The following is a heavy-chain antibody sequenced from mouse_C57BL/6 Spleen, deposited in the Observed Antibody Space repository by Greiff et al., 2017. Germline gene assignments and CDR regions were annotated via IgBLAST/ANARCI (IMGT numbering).Heavy chain of an antibody. CDR3: ARGGLRLAWFAY. J-gene: IGHJ3*01. CDR1: GFTFSDYG. Sequence: EVKVVESGGGLVKPGGSLKLSCAASGFTFSDYGMHWVRQAPEKGLEWVAYISSGSSTIYYADTVKGRFTISRDNAKNTLFLQMTSLRSEDTAMYYCARGGLRLAWFAYWGQGTLVTVSA. V-gene: IGHV5-17*01. CDR2: ISSGSSTI. D-gene: IGHD2-4*01.